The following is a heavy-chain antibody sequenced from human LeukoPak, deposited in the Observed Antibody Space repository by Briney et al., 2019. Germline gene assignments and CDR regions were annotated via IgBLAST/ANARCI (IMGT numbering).Heavy chain of an antibody. V-gene: IGHV1-69-2*01. J-gene: IGHJ4*02. Sequence: ASVKVSCKVSGYTFTDYYMHWVQQAPGKGLEWMGLVDPEDGETIYAEKFQGRVTITADTSTDTAYMELSSLRSEDTAVYYCATAPYYYGSGSYYSFRFDYWGQGTLVTVSS. D-gene: IGHD3-10*01. CDR1: GYTFTDYY. CDR2: VDPEDGET. CDR3: ATAPYYYGSGSYYSFRFDY.